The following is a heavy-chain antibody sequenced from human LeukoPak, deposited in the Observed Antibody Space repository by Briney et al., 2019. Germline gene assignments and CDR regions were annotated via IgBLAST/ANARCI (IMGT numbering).Heavy chain of an antibody. J-gene: IGHJ4*02. Sequence: SETLSLTCTVSGGSISSYYWSWIRQPPGKGLEWIGYIYYSGSTNFNPSLKSRVTISVDTSKNQFSLKLSSVTAADTAVYYCARVSSSGWSALDYWGQGTLVTVSS. D-gene: IGHD6-19*01. CDR1: GGSISSYY. CDR3: ARVSSSGWSALDY. V-gene: IGHV4-59*01. CDR2: IYYSGST.